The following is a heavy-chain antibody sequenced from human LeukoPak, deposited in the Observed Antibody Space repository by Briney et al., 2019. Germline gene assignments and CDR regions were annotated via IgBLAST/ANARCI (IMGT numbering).Heavy chain of an antibody. CDR2: LNHSGST. Sequence: KPSETLSLTCAVYGGSFSGYYWSWIRHPPGKGLEWIGDLNHSGSTNYNTPLNSRVTISVDTTKTQIYLKLSSVTAADTAVYYCARAVLPTVVFDYWGQGTLVTVSS. CDR3: ARAVLPTVVFDY. J-gene: IGHJ4*02. CDR1: GGSFSGYY. D-gene: IGHD4-11*01. V-gene: IGHV4-34*01.